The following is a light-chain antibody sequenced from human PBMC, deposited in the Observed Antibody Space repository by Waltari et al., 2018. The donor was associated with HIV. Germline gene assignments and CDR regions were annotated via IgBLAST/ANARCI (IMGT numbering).Light chain of an antibody. CDR2: LNHDGSH. Sequence: QLVLTQSPSASASLRASVTLLCTLSRGHITNASAWPHQRPEKGPRYLMKLNHDGSHNEGDGIPDRFSGSSSGAERYLTISSLQSEDEGDYYCQTCGTGILLFGGGTKLTVL. CDR3: QTCGTGILL. CDR1: RGHITNA. V-gene: IGLV4-69*01. J-gene: IGLJ3*02.